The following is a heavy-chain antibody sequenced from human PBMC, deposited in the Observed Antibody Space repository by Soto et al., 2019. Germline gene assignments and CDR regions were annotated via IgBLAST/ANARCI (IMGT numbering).Heavy chain of an antibody. J-gene: IGHJ4*02. Sequence: GGSLRLSCAASGFTFSNAWMSWVRQAPGKGLEWVGRIKSKTDGGTTDYAAPVKGRFTISRDDSKNTLYLQMNSLKTEDTAVYYCTTLPMYSSSWFDYWGQGTLVTVSS. V-gene: IGHV3-15*01. CDR3: TTLPMYSSSWFDY. CDR2: IKSKTDGGTT. CDR1: GFTFSNAW. D-gene: IGHD6-13*01.